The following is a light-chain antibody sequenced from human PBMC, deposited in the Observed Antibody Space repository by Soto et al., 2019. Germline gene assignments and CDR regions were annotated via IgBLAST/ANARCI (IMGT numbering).Light chain of an antibody. CDR1: QSVSSIY. CDR2: GAS. CDR3: QQYGSSRWT. Sequence: EIGLTQSPGTLSLSPGERATLSCRASQSVSSIYLAWYQQKPGQAPRLLIYGASSRATGIPDRFSGSGSGTDFTLTISRLESGDFAVYYCQQYGSSRWTCRRGPVVDI. J-gene: IGKJ1*01. V-gene: IGKV3-20*01.